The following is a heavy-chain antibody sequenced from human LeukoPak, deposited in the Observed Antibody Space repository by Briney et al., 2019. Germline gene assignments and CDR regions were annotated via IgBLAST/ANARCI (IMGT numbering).Heavy chain of an antibody. CDR3: AKDRPRPDY. V-gene: IGHV3-74*01. CDR1: GLSFSNYW. D-gene: IGHD6-6*01. J-gene: IGHJ4*02. CDR2: ISSDGSDT. Sequence: GGSLRLSCAASGLSFSNYWMHWVRQAPGKGLVWVSRISSDGSDTIYADSVKGRFTISRDNSKNTLYLQMNSLRAEDTAVYYCAKDRPRPDYWGQGTLVTVSS.